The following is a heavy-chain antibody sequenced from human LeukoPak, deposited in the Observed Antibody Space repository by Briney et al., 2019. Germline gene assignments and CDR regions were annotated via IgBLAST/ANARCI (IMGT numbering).Heavy chain of an antibody. Sequence: TGGSLRLSCAASGLTFSNAWMSWVRQAPGKGLEWVGRIKSKTDGGTTDYAAPVKGRFTISRDDSKNTLYLQMNSLKTEDTAVYYCTTTFTPYYYYMDVWGKGTTVTVSS. J-gene: IGHJ6*03. CDR1: GLTFSNAW. CDR2: IKSKTDGGTT. CDR3: TTTFTPYYYYMDV. V-gene: IGHV3-15*01. D-gene: IGHD2/OR15-2a*01.